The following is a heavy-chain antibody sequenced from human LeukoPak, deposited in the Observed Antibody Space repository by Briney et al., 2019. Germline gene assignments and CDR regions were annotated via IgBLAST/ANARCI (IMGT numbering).Heavy chain of an antibody. J-gene: IGHJ5*02. Sequence: QPLSLTCAISGDSVTSNTAPWNWIRQSPSRGLEWLGRTYYRSKWYYDYAVSVKSRITVNPDTSRNQFSLQLDSVTPEDTAVYYCARGGVRTGFDPWGQGTLVTVSS. CDR2: TYYRSKWYY. D-gene: IGHD1-1*01. CDR1: GDSVTSNTAP. CDR3: ARGGVRTGFDP. V-gene: IGHV6-1*01.